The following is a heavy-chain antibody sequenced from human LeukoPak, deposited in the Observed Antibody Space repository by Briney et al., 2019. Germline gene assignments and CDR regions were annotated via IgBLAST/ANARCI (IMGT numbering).Heavy chain of an antibody. D-gene: IGHD6-13*01. J-gene: IGHJ4*02. CDR2: IYYSGST. CDR3: ARVTGYRIEDYFDY. Sequence: SETLSLTCTVSGGSISSSSYYWGWIRQPPGKGLEWIGSIYYSGSTYYNPSLKSRVTISVDTSKNQFSLRLSSVTAADTAVYYCARVTGYRIEDYFDYWGQGTLVTVSS. CDR1: GGSISSSSYY. V-gene: IGHV4-39*07.